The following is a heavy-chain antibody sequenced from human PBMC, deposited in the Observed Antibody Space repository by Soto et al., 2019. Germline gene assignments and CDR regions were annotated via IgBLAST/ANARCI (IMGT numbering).Heavy chain of an antibody. Sequence: SETLSLTCTVSGGSVSSGSYYWSWIRQPPGKGLEWIGYIYYSGSTNYNPSLKSRVTISVDTSKNQFSLKLSSVTAADTAVYYCARDQGYYDSSGPSPFDYWGQGTLVTVSS. J-gene: IGHJ4*02. D-gene: IGHD3-22*01. CDR2: IYYSGST. CDR1: GGSVSSGSYY. V-gene: IGHV4-61*01. CDR3: ARDQGYYDSSGPSPFDY.